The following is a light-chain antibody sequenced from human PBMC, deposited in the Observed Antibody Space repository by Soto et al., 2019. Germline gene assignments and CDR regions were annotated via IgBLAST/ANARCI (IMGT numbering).Light chain of an antibody. Sequence: DILMTQSPSTLSASVGDRVTITCRASQSISSWLAWYQQKPGKAPKLLIYDASSLESGVPSRFSGSGSGKEFTLTISSLQPDDFATYYCQQYNSYPYTFGQGTKLEIK. J-gene: IGKJ2*01. CDR3: QQYNSYPYT. V-gene: IGKV1-5*01. CDR1: QSISSW. CDR2: DAS.